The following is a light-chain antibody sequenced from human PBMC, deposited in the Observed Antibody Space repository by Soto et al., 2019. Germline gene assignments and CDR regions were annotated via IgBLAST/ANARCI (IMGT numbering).Light chain of an antibody. CDR1: QGISSA. Sequence: AIHLTQSPSSLSASVGDRVTITCRASQGISSALAWYQHKPGRPPRVLIYDASSLQSGVPSRFSGSESGTECTLTISSLQPEDSATDYCQQLNSYPFTFGQGTRLEIK. J-gene: IGKJ5*01. V-gene: IGKV1-13*02. CDR2: DAS. CDR3: QQLNSYPFT.